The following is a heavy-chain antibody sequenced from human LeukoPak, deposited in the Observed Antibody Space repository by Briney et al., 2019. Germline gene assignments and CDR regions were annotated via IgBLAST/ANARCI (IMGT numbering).Heavy chain of an antibody. Sequence: PGGSLRLSCAASGFTFSSYGMHWVRQAPGKGLEWVAVTWYDGSNKYYADSVKGRFTISRDNSKNTLYLQMNSLRAEDTAVCCCAKSGIVATIPLDYWGQGTLVTVSS. CDR3: AKSGIVATIPLDY. D-gene: IGHD5-12*01. CDR1: GFTFSSYG. V-gene: IGHV3-33*06. J-gene: IGHJ4*02. CDR2: TWYDGSNK.